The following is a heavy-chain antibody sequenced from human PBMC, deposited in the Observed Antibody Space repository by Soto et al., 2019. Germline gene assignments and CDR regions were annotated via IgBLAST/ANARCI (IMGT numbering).Heavy chain of an antibody. CDR1: GFSFSDFY. J-gene: IGHJ4*02. Sequence: GGSLRLSCAASGFSFSDFYMSWIRQAPGKGLQWVSYISPSGDTKYYAESVKGRFTISRDNAKNSLHLEMNSLRAEDTAVYYCAKDKRSGYSGSYRYFDYWGQGTLVTVSS. CDR2: ISPSGDTK. D-gene: IGHD1-26*01. V-gene: IGHV3-11*04. CDR3: AKDKRSGYSGSYRYFDY.